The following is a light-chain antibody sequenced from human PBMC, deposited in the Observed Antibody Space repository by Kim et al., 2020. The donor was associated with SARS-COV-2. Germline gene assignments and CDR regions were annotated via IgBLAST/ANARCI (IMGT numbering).Light chain of an antibody. Sequence: DIQMTQSPPTLSASVGDRVTITCRASQSISGWLAWYQQKPGKAPKVLLYQASNLESGVPSRFSGSGSGTEFTLTISGLQPDDFATYYCHQYKTYSWAFGQGTKVDIK. J-gene: IGKJ1*01. CDR1: QSISGW. CDR2: QAS. CDR3: HQYKTYSWA. V-gene: IGKV1-5*03.